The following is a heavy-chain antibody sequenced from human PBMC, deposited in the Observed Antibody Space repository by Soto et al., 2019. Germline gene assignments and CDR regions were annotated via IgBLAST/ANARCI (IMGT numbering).Heavy chain of an antibody. CDR3: ARGPPFH. D-gene: IGHD3-16*01. J-gene: IGHJ4*02. V-gene: IGHV4-30-2*01. CDR2: IYHSGST. CDR1: GGSISSGGYS. Sequence: SETLSLTCAVSGGSISSGGYSWSWIRQPPGKGLEWIGYIYHSGSTYYNPSLRGRVTISVDRSNNQFSLTLRSVTAADTAVYYCARGPPFHWGQGTLVTVSS.